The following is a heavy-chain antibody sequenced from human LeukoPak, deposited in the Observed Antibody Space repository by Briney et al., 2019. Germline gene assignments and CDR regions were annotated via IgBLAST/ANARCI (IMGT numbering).Heavy chain of an antibody. J-gene: IGHJ6*03. V-gene: IGHV4-39*01. CDR2: IYYSGST. Sequence: PSETLSLTCTVSGGSISSSSYYWGWIRQPPGKGLEWIGSIYYSGSTYYNPSLKSRVTISVDTSKNQFSLKLSSVTAADTAVYYCARGPDGDHGGYYYYYYMDVWGKGTTVTVSS. CDR3: ARGPDGDHGGYYYYYYMDV. D-gene: IGHD4-17*01. CDR1: GGSISSSSYY.